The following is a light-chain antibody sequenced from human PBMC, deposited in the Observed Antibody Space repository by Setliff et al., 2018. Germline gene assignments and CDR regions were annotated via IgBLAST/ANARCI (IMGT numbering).Light chain of an antibody. J-gene: IGLJ1*01. V-gene: IGLV2-14*01. CDR1: SSDVGYYNH. Sequence: QSDLTQHASVTGSPGQSITISCTGTSSDVGYYNHVSWYQQHPGEAPQLKIYEVSNRPSGVSDRFTGSKSGNTASLTISGLQAGDEADYYCSSHSSTGTYVFGTGTKVTVL. CDR3: SSHSSTGTYV. CDR2: EVS.